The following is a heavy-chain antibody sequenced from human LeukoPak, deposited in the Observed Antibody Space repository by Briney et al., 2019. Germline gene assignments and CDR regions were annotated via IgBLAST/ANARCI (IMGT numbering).Heavy chain of an antibody. CDR2: ISAYNGNT. D-gene: IGHD1-26*01. Sequence: ASVKVSCKASGYTFTSYGISWVRQAPGQGLEWMGWISAYNGNTNYAQKLQSRVTMTTDTSTSTAYMELRSLRSDDTAVYYCARDRWELHYYYYYGMDVWGQGTTVTVSS. J-gene: IGHJ6*02. CDR1: GYTFTSYG. CDR3: ARDRWELHYYYYYGMDV. V-gene: IGHV1-18*01.